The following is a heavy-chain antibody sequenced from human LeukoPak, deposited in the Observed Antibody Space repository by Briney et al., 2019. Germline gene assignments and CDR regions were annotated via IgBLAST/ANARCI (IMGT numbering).Heavy chain of an antibody. CDR3: ARQTYYYGSGSYQIDY. Sequence: GASVKVSCRASGYTFTSYAMHWVRQAPGQRLEWMGWINAGNGNTKYSQKFQGGVTITRDTSASTAYMELSSLRSEDTAVYYCARQTYYYGSGSYQIDYWGQGTLVTVSS. CDR2: INAGNGNT. V-gene: IGHV1-3*01. CDR1: GYTFTSYA. D-gene: IGHD3-10*01. J-gene: IGHJ4*02.